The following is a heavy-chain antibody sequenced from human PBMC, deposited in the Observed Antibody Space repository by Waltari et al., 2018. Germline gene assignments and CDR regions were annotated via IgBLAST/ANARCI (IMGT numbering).Heavy chain of an antibody. V-gene: IGHV4-30-4*08. J-gene: IGHJ3*02. Sequence: QVQLQESGPGLVKPSQTLSLTCTVSGGPIRSGYYYWSWIRQPPGKGLEWIGYIYYSASTFSNPSIKRGVTLAVDMSKNRFSLKRSSVTAAETAVYYCASAPHGWCGGDCPTGACDSWGQGTMVTVSS. D-gene: IGHD2-21*01. CDR1: GGPIRSGYYY. CDR3: ASAPHGWCGGDCPTGACDS. CDR2: IYYSAST.